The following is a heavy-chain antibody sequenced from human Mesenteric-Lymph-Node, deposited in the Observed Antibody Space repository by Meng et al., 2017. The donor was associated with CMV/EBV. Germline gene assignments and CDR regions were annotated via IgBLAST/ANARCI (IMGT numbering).Heavy chain of an antibody. CDR3: TRDRDYFSSPFDY. CDR2: ISDSSNTI. V-gene: IGHV3-11*04. D-gene: IGHD4/OR15-4a*01. CDR1: EFTFSDYY. Sequence: GGPLRLSCAAYEFTFSDYYMNWIRQAPGKGLEWVSYISDSSNTIYYADSVKGRFTISRDNAKNSLYLQMNSLRAEDTAVYYCTRDRDYFSSPFDYWGQGTLVTVSS. J-gene: IGHJ4*02.